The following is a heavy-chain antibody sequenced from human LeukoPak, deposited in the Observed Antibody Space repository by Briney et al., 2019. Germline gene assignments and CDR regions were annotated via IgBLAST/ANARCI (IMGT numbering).Heavy chain of an antibody. CDR3: AARSGQLFDL. D-gene: IGHD6-13*01. V-gene: IGHV4-39*07. CDR2: IYYGGNT. Sequence: SETLSLTCTVSGASISSTGFYWGWIRQSPGKGLEWIGSIYYGGNTYYKPSLESRVTISVDTSKNQFSLKFNSVTAADTAVYYCAARSGQLFDLWGQGILVAVSS. CDR1: GASISSTGFY. J-gene: IGHJ4*02.